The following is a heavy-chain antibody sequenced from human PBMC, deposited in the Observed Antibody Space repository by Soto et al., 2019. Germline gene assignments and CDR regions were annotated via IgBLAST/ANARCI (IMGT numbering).Heavy chain of an antibody. CDR1: GFTFSSYG. CDR2: IWYDGSNK. Sequence: QVQLVESGGGVVQPGRSLRLSCAASGFTFSSYGMHWVRQAPGKGLEWVAVIWYDGSNKYYADSVKGRFTISRDNSKNTLYLQMNSLRAEDTAVYYCARDHRGFGDFDWLETYYFDYWGQGTLVTVSS. D-gene: IGHD3-9*01. CDR3: ARDHRGFGDFDWLETYYFDY. J-gene: IGHJ4*02. V-gene: IGHV3-33*01.